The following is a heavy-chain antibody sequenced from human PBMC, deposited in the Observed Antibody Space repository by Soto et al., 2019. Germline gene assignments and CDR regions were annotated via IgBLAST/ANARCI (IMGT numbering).Heavy chain of an antibody. V-gene: IGHV4-59*01. D-gene: IGHD3-9*01. CDR1: GGSISPSY. CDR3: AAGFDHNKVCY. CDR2: IYYTGNT. Sequence: QVRLQESGPGLVKPSETLSLTCTVSGGSISPSYWNWVRQPPGKRPEWMGCIYYTGNTHYNPSLKSRVTISRDTSKNQFSLELTSVTAADTAMYFSAAGFDHNKVCYWGQGTLVTVSS. J-gene: IGHJ4*02.